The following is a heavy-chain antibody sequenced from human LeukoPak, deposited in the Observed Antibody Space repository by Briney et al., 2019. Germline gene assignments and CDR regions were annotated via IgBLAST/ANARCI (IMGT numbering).Heavy chain of an antibody. CDR2: IYTSGST. V-gene: IGHV4-4*07. Sequence: SETLSLTCTVSGGSISSYYWSWIRQPAGKGLEWIGLIYTSGSTNYNPSLKSRVTMSVDTSKNQFSLKLSSVTAADTAVYYCARTDYSNYYYYYYMDVWGKGTTVTVSS. CDR1: GGSISSYY. D-gene: IGHD4-11*01. J-gene: IGHJ6*03. CDR3: ARTDYSNYYYYYYMDV.